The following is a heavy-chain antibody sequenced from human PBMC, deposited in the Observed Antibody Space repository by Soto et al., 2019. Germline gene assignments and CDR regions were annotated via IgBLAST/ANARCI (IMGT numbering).Heavy chain of an antibody. CDR1: GGSIASSLYY. V-gene: IGHV4-39*07. CDR3: ARDREDSNYRAEYFQH. Sequence: SETLSLTCTVSGGSIASSLYYWGWVRQSPGKGLEWIESIYYSGSTYYNPSLKSRVTISVDTSKNQFSLKLSSVTAADTAVYYCARDREDSNYRAEYFQHWGQGTLVTVSS. D-gene: IGHD4-4*01. J-gene: IGHJ1*01. CDR2: IYYSGST.